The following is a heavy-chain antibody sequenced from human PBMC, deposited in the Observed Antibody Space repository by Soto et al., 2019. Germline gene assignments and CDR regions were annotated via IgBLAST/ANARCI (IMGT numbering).Heavy chain of an antibody. CDR3: ARVVARRYFDC. CDR1: GGSISSGGYY. D-gene: IGHD6-6*01. V-gene: IGHV4-31*03. Sequence: QVQLQESGPGLVKPSQTLSLTCTVSGGSISSGGYYWSWIRQHPGKGLEWIGYIYYSGSTYYNPSLQRRVTISVATSKSQCSRKLSSVRAADTAVYLCARVVARRYFDCWGQGTLVTVSS. J-gene: IGHJ4*02. CDR2: IYYSGST.